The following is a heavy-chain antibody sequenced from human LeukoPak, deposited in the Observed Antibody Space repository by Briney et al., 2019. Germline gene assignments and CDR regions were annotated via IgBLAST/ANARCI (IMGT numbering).Heavy chain of an antibody. Sequence: GGSLRLSCSASGFTFSSSAMSWVRQAPGKGLEWVSAISGSGGSTYYADSVKGRFTISRDNSKNTLYLQMNSLRAEDTAVYYCAKDSQIVVVPSFDYWGQGTLVTVSS. J-gene: IGHJ4*02. CDR2: ISGSGGST. D-gene: IGHD3-22*01. V-gene: IGHV3-23*01. CDR3: AKDSQIVVVPSFDY. CDR1: GFTFSSSA.